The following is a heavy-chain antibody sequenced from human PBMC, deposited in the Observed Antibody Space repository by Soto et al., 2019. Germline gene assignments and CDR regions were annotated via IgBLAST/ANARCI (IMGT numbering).Heavy chain of an antibody. J-gene: IGHJ4*02. CDR2: IIPIFGTA. CDR3: ARSSGSGPPFDY. CDR1: GGTFSSYA. V-gene: IGHV1-69*13. D-gene: IGHD2-15*01. Sequence: GASVKVSCKASGGTFSSYAISWVRQAPGQGLEWMGGIIPIFGTANYAQKFQGRVTITADESTSTAYMELSSLRSEDTAVYYCARSSGSGPPFDYWGQGTLVTVSS.